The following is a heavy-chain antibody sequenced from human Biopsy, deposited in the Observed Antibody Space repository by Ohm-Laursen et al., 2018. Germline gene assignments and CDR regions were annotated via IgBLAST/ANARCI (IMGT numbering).Heavy chain of an antibody. CDR3: ARDDGFYARTSGMDV. CDR1: TFTFSSDS. J-gene: IGHJ6*02. V-gene: IGHV3-21*01. CDR2: INSDASYI. Sequence: SLRLSCAASTFTFSSDSVNWVRQAPGKGLEWVSYINSDASYIYYGVSVRGRFTISRDNAKNSVYLQMNSLRVEDTAVYYCARDDGFYARTSGMDVWGQGTTGTVSS. D-gene: IGHD2-8*01.